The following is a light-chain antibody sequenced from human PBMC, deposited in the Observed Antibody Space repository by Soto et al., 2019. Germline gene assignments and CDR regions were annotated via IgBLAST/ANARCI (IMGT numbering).Light chain of an antibody. V-gene: IGKV3-20*01. Sequence: FVLTQSPGNLSLSPGERATLSCKVSQSVTNSELAWYQQKPGQAPRLLIYGASSRARGIPDRFTGSGSGTDFILTISRLEPEDFAVYYCQQYGSSPRTFGQGTKVDIK. J-gene: IGKJ1*01. CDR1: QSVTNSE. CDR3: QQYGSSPRT. CDR2: GAS.